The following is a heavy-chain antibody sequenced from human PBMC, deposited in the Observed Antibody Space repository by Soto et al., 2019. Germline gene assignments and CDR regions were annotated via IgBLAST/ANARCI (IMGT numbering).Heavy chain of an antibody. CDR2: IKGDGSET. V-gene: IGHV3-74*01. D-gene: IGHD5-12*01. CDR1: GFTFSSYW. J-gene: IGHJ4*02. Sequence: LRLSCAASGFTFSSYWMHWVRQAPGKGLVWVSRIKGDGSETNYADSVKGRFTISRDNAKNTLYLQLNSLRAEDTAVYYCLRGNSGYGNFDYWGQGTRVTVSS. CDR3: LRGNSGYGNFDY.